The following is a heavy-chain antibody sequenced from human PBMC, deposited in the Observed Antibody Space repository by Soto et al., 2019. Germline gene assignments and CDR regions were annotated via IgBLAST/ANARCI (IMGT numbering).Heavy chain of an antibody. CDR3: AKHNCSSTSCYLGRGYDFDI. D-gene: IGHD2-2*01. Sequence: ASVKVSCKVSGYPLTELTMHWVRQAPGKGLEWMGGFDPEDGKTVYAQKFQGRVTMTEDTSTDTAFVELSSLRSEDTAVYYCAKHNCSSTSCYLGRGYDFDIWGQGTMVTVSS. V-gene: IGHV1-24*01. CDR1: GYPLTELT. CDR2: FDPEDGKT. J-gene: IGHJ3*02.